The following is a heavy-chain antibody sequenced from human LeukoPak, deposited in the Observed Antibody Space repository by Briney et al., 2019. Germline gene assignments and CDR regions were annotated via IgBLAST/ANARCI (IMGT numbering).Heavy chain of an antibody. CDR3: TRLQSPGAFDI. V-gene: IGHV3-73*01. CDR1: GFTFSNAW. Sequence: GGALRLSCVASGFTFSNAWMNWVRQAPGKGLEWVGRIKSKANSYATAYAASVKGRFTISRDDSKNTAYLQMNSLKTEDTAVYYCTRLQSPGAFDIWGQGTMVTVSS. J-gene: IGHJ3*02. CDR2: IKSKANSYAT.